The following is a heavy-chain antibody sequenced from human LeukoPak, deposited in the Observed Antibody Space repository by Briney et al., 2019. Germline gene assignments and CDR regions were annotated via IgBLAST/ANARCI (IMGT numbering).Heavy chain of an antibody. CDR1: VYTFTIYY. Sequence: ASVTVSCMASVYTFTIYYMHWVRQAPGQGLEWMGIINPSGGSTTYAQKFQGRVTTIRETSTSTVHMELSSLRSEDTAVYYCGRGYGDYAYWGQGTLVTVSS. CDR2: INPSGGST. D-gene: IGHD4-17*01. J-gene: IGHJ4*02. V-gene: IGHV1-46*01. CDR3: GRGYGDYAY.